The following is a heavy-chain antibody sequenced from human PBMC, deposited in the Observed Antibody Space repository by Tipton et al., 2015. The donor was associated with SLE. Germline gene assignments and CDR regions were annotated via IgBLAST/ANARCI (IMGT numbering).Heavy chain of an antibody. V-gene: IGHV4-39*07. J-gene: IGHJ6*02. Sequence: TLSLTCTVSGGSISSSSYYWGWIRQPPGKGLEWIGSIYYSGSAYYNPSLKSRITISVDKSKTQFSLELRSVTAADTAVYFCARGLPSYYYYGLDVWGQGTTVTVSS. CDR2: IYYSGSA. CDR3: ARGLPSYYYYGLDV. CDR1: GGSISSSSYY.